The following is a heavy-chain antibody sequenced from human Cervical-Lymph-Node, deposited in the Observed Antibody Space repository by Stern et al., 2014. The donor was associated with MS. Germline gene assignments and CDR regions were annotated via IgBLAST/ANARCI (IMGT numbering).Heavy chain of an antibody. V-gene: IGHV1-3*01. CDR1: GYTFNSYA. D-gene: IGHD2-8*01. CDR2: IHAGHGNT. Sequence: QVQLVQSGAEVKKPGASVTVSCEASGYTFNSYAMHWVRQAPGQRLEWMGWIHAGHGNTRYSQKFQGRVTITRDTSASTAYMELSSLRSEDTAVYYCARDPGYCTYGVCYKPYFQHWGQGTLVSVSS. CDR3: ARDPGYCTYGVCYKPYFQH. J-gene: IGHJ1*01.